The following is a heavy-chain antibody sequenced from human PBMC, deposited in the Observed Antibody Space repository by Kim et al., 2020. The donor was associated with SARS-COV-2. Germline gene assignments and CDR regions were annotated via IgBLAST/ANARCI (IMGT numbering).Heavy chain of an antibody. Sequence: SETLSLTCAVSGGSISSSNWWSWVRQPPGKGLEWIGEIYHSGSTNYNPSLKSRVTISVDKSKNQFSLKLSSVTAADTAVYYCARDSRVTIFGVAVYGMDVWGQGTTVTVSS. D-gene: IGHD3-3*01. CDR1: GGSISSSNW. J-gene: IGHJ6*02. CDR2: IYHSGST. V-gene: IGHV4-4*02. CDR3: ARDSRVTIFGVAVYGMDV.